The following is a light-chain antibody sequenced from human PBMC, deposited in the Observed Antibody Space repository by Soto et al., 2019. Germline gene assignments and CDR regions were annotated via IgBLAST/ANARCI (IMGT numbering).Light chain of an antibody. Sequence: EIVLTPSPGTLSLSPCERATLSFSASQSVSNNYLAWYQQNPGKAPRLIIYGASNRATGLPDRFSGSGSGTDFPPTISRLEPKDFAVYYCQQYGSSGTFGQGTKVDI. CDR1: QSVSNNY. CDR3: QQYGSSGT. CDR2: GAS. J-gene: IGKJ1*01. V-gene: IGKV3-20*01.